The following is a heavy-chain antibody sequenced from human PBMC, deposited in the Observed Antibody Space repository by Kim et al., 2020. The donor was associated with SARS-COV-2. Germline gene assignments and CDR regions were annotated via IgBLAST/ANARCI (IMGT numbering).Heavy chain of an antibody. Sequence: GGSLRLSCAASGFTFSSYGMHWVRQAPGKGLEWVAVISYDGSNKYYADSVKGRFTISRDNSKNTLYLQMNSLRAEDTAVYYCAKDMATVTSLFYYYYGMDVGRQETTVTVSS. CDR2: ISYDGSNK. CDR3: AKDMATVTSLFYYYYGMDV. V-gene: IGHV3-30*18. CDR1: GFTFSSYG. J-gene: IGHJ6*02. D-gene: IGHD4-17*01.